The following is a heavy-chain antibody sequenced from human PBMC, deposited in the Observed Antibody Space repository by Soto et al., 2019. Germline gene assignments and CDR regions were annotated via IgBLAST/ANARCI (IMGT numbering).Heavy chain of an antibody. CDR2: IYLGGRI. Sequence: PSETLSLTCAVSGYSISSSYYWCCRRQHPGKGREWRGRIYLGGRITYNPSLNSRVTLSIDMTNTRVSLILTSVTAADTAVYYCARVGPWVPYYYDSSPYTFENWFDPWGQGTLVTVSS. V-gene: IGHV4-38-2*01. J-gene: IGHJ5*02. D-gene: IGHD3-22*01. CDR3: ARVGPWVPYYYDSSPYTFENWFDP. CDR1: GYSISSSYY.